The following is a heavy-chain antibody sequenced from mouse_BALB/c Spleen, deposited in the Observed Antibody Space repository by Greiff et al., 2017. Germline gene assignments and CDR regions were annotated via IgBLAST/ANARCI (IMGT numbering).Heavy chain of an antibody. CDR2: INPGSGGT. CDR3: ARSDYGSSKGAMDY. Sequence: QVQLKESGAELVRPGTSVKVSCKASGYAFTNYLIEWVKQRPGQGLEWIGVINPGSGGTNYNEKFKGKATLTADKSSSTAYMQFSSLTADDSAVYFCARSDYGSSKGAMDYWGQGTSVTVSS. CDR1: GYAFTNYL. J-gene: IGHJ4*01. D-gene: IGHD1-1*01. V-gene: IGHV1-54*01.